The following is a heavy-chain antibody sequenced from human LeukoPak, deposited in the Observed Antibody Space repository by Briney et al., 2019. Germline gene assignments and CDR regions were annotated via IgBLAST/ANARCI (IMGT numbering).Heavy chain of an antibody. CDR2: IYYSGST. CDR1: GGSISSGDYY. Sequence: SETLSLTCTVSGGSISSGDYYWSWIRQPPGKGLEWIGYIYYSGSTYYNPSLKSRVTISVDTSKNQFSLKLSSVTAADTAVYYCARAIGVVTPPYYYYYMDVWGKGTTVTVPS. V-gene: IGHV4-30-4*08. J-gene: IGHJ6*03. CDR3: ARAIGVVTPPYYYYYMDV. D-gene: IGHD3-3*01.